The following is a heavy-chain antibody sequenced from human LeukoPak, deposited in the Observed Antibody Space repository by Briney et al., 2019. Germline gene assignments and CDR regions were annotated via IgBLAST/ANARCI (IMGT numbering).Heavy chain of an antibody. CDR2: IWYDGSNK. Sequence: GGSLRLSCAASGFTFSSYGMHWVRQAPGKGLEWVAVIWYDGSNKYYADSVKGRFTISSDNSMNTLYLQMNSLRAEDTAVYYFAKDIRIAAAGLDYWGQGTLVTVSS. V-gene: IGHV3-33*06. CDR3: AKDIRIAAAGLDY. J-gene: IGHJ4*02. CDR1: GFTFSSYG. D-gene: IGHD6-13*01.